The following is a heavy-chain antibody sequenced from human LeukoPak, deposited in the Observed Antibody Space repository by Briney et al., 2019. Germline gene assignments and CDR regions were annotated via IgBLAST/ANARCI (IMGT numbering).Heavy chain of an antibody. D-gene: IGHD6-19*01. J-gene: IGHJ3*02. CDR2: IYPGDSHT. V-gene: IGHV5-51*01. Sequence: IIYPGDSHTRYSPSFQGQVTISADKSISTAYLQWSSLKASDTAMYYCARYRGTSGWNAFDIWGQGTMVTVSS. CDR3: ARYRGTSGWNAFDI.